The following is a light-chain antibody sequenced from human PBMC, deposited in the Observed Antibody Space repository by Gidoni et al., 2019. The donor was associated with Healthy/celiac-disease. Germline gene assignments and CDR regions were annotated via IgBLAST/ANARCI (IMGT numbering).Light chain of an antibody. CDR3: QQYGSSPPFT. V-gene: IGKV3-20*01. Sequence: EIVLTQSPGTLSLSPGERATLSCSASQSVSSSYLAWYQQKPGQAPRLLIYVASSRATGIPDRVSGSGSGTDFTLTISRLEPEDCAVYYCQQYGSSPPFTFGPGTKVDIK. CDR1: QSVSSSY. J-gene: IGKJ3*01. CDR2: VAS.